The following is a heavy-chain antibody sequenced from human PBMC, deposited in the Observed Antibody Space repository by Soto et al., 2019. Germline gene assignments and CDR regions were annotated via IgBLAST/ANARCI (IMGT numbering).Heavy chain of an antibody. Sequence: EVQLLESGGGLVQPGGSLRLSCAASGFTFSSYAMSWVRQAPGKGLEWVSAISGSGGSTYYADSVKGRFTISRDNSKNTLYLQMNSLRAEDTAVSYCAKAPTYCSGGSCCPDYWGQGTLVTVSS. CDR3: AKAPTYCSGGSCCPDY. CDR1: GFTFSSYA. D-gene: IGHD2-15*01. CDR2: ISGSGGST. V-gene: IGHV3-23*01. J-gene: IGHJ4*02.